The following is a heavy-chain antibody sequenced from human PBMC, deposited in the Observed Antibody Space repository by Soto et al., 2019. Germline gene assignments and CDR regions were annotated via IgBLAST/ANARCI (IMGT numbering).Heavy chain of an antibody. J-gene: IGHJ5*02. V-gene: IGHV1-18*01. CDR1: GYTFTSYG. CDR2: ISAYNGNT. Sequence: GASVKVSCKASGYTFTSYGISWVRQAPGQGLEWMGWISAYNGNTNYAQKLQGRVTMTTDTSTSTAYMELRSLRSDDTAVYYCARDWQWLSPGWFDPWGQGTLVTVSS. D-gene: IGHD6-19*01. CDR3: ARDWQWLSPGWFDP.